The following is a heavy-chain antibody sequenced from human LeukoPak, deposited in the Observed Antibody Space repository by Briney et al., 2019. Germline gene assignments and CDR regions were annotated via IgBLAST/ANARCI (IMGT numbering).Heavy chain of an antibody. CDR2: ISGSGGST. J-gene: IGHJ4*02. CDR3: ARGARYSYFDY. V-gene: IGHV3-23*01. D-gene: IGHD1-1*01. CDR1: GFIFIDYG. Sequence: AGGSLRLSCAASGFIFIDYGMSWVRQAPGKGLEWVSVISGSGGSTYYADSVKGRFTISRDNSKNTLFLQMNSLRAEDTAVYYCARGARYSYFDYWGQGTLVTVSS.